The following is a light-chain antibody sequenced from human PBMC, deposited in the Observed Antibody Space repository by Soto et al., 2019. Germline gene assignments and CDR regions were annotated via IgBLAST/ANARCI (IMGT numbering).Light chain of an antibody. Sequence: QSVLTQSPSASASLGASVKLTCTLSSGHSNYAIAWHQQQPEKGPRYLMKLNGAGSHSKGDGIPDRFSGSSSGAERYLTISSLQSEDEADYYCQTWVTGIQIFGGGTKLTVL. CDR2: LNGAGSH. V-gene: IGLV4-69*01. CDR1: SGHSNYA. CDR3: QTWVTGIQI. J-gene: IGLJ2*01.